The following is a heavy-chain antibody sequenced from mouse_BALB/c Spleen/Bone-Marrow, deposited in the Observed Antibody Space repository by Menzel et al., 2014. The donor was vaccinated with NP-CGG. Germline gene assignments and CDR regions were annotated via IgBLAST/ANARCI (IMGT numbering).Heavy chain of an antibody. J-gene: IGHJ3*01. Sequence: VQLQQSGGGLVQPGGSPKLSCAASGFDFSGFWMGWVRQAPGEGLEWIGEINPDSSTINYTPSLKDRFIISRDNAKNTLYLQMSKVRSEDTALYYCARLGYYGGFAYWGQGTLVTVSA. CDR3: ARLGYYGGFAY. D-gene: IGHD2-3*01. V-gene: IGHV4-1*02. CDR2: INPDSSTI. CDR1: GFDFSGFW.